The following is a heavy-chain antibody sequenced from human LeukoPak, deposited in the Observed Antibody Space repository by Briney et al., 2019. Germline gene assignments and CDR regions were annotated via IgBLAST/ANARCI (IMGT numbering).Heavy chain of an antibody. D-gene: IGHD3-9*01. V-gene: IGHV3-9*01. CDR1: GFTFDDYA. CDR2: ISWNSGSI. CDR3: AKGGDILTGYYADY. J-gene: IGHJ4*02. Sequence: GGSLRLSCGASGFTFDDYAMHWVRQAPGKGLVWVSGISWNSGSIGYADSVKGRFTISRDNAKNSLYLQMNSLRAEDTALYYCAKGGDILTGYYADYWGQGTLVTVSS.